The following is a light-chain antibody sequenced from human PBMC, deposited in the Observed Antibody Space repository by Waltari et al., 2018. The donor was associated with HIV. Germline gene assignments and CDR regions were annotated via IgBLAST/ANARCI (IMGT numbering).Light chain of an antibody. V-gene: IGKV3-15*01. CDR2: GAS. CDR3: QQYHHWPYT. CDR1: QSVGSN. Sequence: EIVTTQSPATLSVSPGERATLSCTASQSVGSNFAWYQQKPGQAPSLLIYGASTRATGVPGRFSGSGSGTEFTLTFSGLQSEDCAVYYCQQYHHWPYTFGQGTKLDIK. J-gene: IGKJ2*01.